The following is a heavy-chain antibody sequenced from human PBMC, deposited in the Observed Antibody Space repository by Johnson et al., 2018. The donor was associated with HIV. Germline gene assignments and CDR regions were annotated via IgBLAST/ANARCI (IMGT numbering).Heavy chain of an antibody. Sequence: VQLVESGGGLIQPGGSLRLSCAASGFTVSSNYMSWVRQAPGKGLEWVSVIYSGGSTYYADSVKGRFTISRDNSKNTLYLQMNSLRGEDTAVYYCARDLVGVVAAAGPVGDASDIWGQGTMVTGSS. CDR1: GFTVSSNY. J-gene: IGHJ3*02. CDR3: ARDLVGVVAAAGPVGDASDI. CDR2: IYSGGST. V-gene: IGHV3-53*01. D-gene: IGHD6-13*01.